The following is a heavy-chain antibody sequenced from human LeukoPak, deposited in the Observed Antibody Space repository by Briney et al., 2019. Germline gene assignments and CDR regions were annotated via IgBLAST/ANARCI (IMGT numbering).Heavy chain of an antibody. J-gene: IGHJ4*02. D-gene: IGHD5-18*01. CDR1: GFTFSNAW. CDR2: IKSKPDGGTT. CDR3: STGGYHFDY. V-gene: IGHV3-15*01. Sequence: GGSLRLSCAGSGFTFSNAWMNWVRQAPGKGLEWVGRIKSKPDGGTTTYAAPVKGRFTISRDDSRNTVFLQMDSLKTEDTAVYYLSTGGYHFDYRGPGTLVTGSP.